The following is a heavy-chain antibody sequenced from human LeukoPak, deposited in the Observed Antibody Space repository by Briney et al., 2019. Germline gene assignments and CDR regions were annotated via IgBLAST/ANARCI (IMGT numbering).Heavy chain of an antibody. CDR3: ARDPINIATAANGFDY. CDR1: GFTFSSYW. Sequence: HPGGSLRLSCAASGFTFSSYWMSWVRQAPGKGLEWVTNIKQDGSEKYYVDSVKGRFTVFRDNAKNSLYLQMNSLRVEDTAVYYCARDPINIATAANGFDYWGQGTLVTVSS. CDR2: IKQDGSEK. J-gene: IGHJ4*02. V-gene: IGHV3-7*01. D-gene: IGHD6-13*01.